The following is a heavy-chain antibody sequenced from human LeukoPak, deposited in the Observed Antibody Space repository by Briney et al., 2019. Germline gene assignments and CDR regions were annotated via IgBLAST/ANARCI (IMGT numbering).Heavy chain of an antibody. CDR2: IYTSGST. J-gene: IGHJ3*02. V-gene: IGHV4-4*07. D-gene: IGHD3-22*01. Sequence: SETLSLTCTVSGGSISSYYWSWIRQPAGKGLEWIGRIYTSGSTNYNPSLKSRVTISVDKPKKQFSLKLSSVTAADTAVYYCAREAPWVVVVGGAFDIWGQGTMVTVSS. CDR3: AREAPWVVVVGGAFDI. CDR1: GGSISSYY.